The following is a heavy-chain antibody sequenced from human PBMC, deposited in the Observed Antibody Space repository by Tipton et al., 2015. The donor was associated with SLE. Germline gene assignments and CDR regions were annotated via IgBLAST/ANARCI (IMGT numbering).Heavy chain of an antibody. V-gene: IGHV4-4*02. CDR1: GGSISGDNW. J-gene: IGHJ4*02. CDR2: VSHSGRT. D-gene: IGHD4/OR15-4a*01. Sequence: TLSLTCVVSGGSISGDNWWSWVRQPPGKGLEWIGEVSHSGRTNYNPSLRGRVSTSVDMSKNRVSLRLTSVTAADTAVYYCARDDYGGQYWGQGTLVTVSS. CDR3: ARDDYGGQY.